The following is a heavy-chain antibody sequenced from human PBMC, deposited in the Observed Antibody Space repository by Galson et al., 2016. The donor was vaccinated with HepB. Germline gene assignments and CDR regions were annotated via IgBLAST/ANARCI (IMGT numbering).Heavy chain of an antibody. CDR3: AKASEVADFDY. V-gene: IGHV3-30*18. CDR2: ISYDGRNK. CDR1: GFSFSDYS. Sequence: SLRLSCAASGFSFSDYSMHWVRQAPGKGLEWLAYISYDGRNKYSGDSGKGRFTVSRDNSKNTLYLQMNSLRPEDTAVYYCAKASEVADFDYWGQGTLVTVSS. J-gene: IGHJ4*02.